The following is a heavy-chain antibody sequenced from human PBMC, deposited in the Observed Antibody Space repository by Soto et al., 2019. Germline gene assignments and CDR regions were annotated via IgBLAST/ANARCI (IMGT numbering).Heavy chain of an antibody. CDR3: AVLHGYSSSGFDY. V-gene: IGHV1-18*04. J-gene: IGHJ4*02. CDR1: GYTFSSNG. CDR2: IRTFNGNA. D-gene: IGHD6-13*01. Sequence: QVQLVQSGAEVKKPGASVKVSCKASGYTFSSNGVSWVRQDPGQGLEWMGWIRTFNGNAHYAQKFQGRVTMTTDTSTKTAELELTSLSSDDTAVYYCAVLHGYSSSGFDYWGQGTLVTVSS.